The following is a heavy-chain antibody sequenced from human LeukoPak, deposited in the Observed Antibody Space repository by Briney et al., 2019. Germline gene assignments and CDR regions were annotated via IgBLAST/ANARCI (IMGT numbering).Heavy chain of an antibody. CDR1: GGSISSYH. CDR2: IYYSGST. Sequence: PSETLSLTCTVSGGSISSYHWSWIRQPPGKGLEWIGYIYYSGSTNYNPSLKSRVTISVDTSKNQFSLKLSSVTAADTAVYYCARSPLGNYYYYYMDVWGKGTTVTVSS. V-gene: IGHV4-59*01. J-gene: IGHJ6*03. D-gene: IGHD3-16*01. CDR3: ARSPLGNYYYYYMDV.